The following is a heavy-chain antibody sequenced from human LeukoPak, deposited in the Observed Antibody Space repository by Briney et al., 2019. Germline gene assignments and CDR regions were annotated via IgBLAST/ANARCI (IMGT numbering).Heavy chain of an antibody. CDR1: GFSFSNSW. V-gene: IGHV3-7*01. CDR2: INQDGSHK. CDR3: ARDPHFGALDI. D-gene: IGHD3-10*01. J-gene: IGHJ3*02. Sequence: GGSLRLSCEASGFSFSNSWMAWVRQVPGSGLEWVADINQDGSHKYYVDSLRGRFTISRDNAKNSLHLQMNSLRAEDAAMYYCARDPHFGALDIWGQGTVVTVSS.